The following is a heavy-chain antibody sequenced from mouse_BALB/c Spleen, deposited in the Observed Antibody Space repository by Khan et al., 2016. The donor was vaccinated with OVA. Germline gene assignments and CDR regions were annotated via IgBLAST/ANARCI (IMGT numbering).Heavy chain of an antibody. CDR2: INPHIGET. CDR1: GYSFTGYF. V-gene: IGHV1-20*02. D-gene: IGHD6-1*01. J-gene: IGHJ2*01. Sequence: VQLQQSGPELVRPGASVKISCTASGYSFTGYFMNWVMQSHGKSLEWIGRINPHIGETFYNQRFKDKATLTVYESSSTAHMELRSLASEDSAVYYCTRIYRSDFDYWGQGTTLTVSS. CDR3: TRIYRSDFDY.